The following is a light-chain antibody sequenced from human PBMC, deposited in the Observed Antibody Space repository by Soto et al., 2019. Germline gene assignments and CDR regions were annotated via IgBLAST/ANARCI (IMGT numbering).Light chain of an antibody. Sequence: ECVLTQSPGTLSLSPGDRATLSCRASQTVRNNYLAWYQQKPGQAPRLLIYDASSRATGIPVRFSGSGSGTDFTLTISRLEPEDFAVYYCQQYNTSPRTFCQGTKVDIK. CDR1: QTVRNNY. CDR2: DAS. CDR3: QQYNTSPRT. J-gene: IGKJ1*01. V-gene: IGKV3-20*01.